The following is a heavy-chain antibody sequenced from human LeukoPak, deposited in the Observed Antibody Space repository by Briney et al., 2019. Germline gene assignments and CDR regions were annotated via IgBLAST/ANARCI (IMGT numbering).Heavy chain of an antibody. J-gene: IGHJ4*02. CDR2: ISAYSGNT. CDR1: GYTFTSYG. CDR3: ARGKVAATLYYFDY. D-gene: IGHD2-15*01. V-gene: IGHV1-18*01. Sequence: ASVKVSRKASGYTFTSYGISWVRQAPGQGLEWMGWISAYSGNTNYAQKLQGRVTMTTDTSTSTAYMELRSLRSDDTAVYYCARGKVAATLYYFDYWGQGTLVTVSS.